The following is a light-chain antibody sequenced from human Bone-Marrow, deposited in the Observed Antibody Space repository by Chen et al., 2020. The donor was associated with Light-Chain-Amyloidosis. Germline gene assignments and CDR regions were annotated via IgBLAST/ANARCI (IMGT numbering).Light chain of an antibody. J-gene: IGLJ2*01. CDR2: RDT. CDR1: DLPTKY. V-gene: IGLV3-25*02. Sequence: SYELTQPPSVSVSPGQTARITCSGDDLPTKYAYWYQQKPGQAPVLVIHRDTERPSGISERFSGSRPGTKATLAISGVQAEAEADYHCQSADSSGTYEVIFGGGTQLNVL. CDR3: QSADSSGTYEVI.